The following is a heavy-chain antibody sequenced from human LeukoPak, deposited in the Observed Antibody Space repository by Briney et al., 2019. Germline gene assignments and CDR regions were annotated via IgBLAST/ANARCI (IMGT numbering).Heavy chain of an antibody. CDR1: GGSISSSSYY. CDR3: ARDYGDYYFDY. V-gene: IGHV4-39*01. CDR2: IYYSGST. Sequence: SETLSLTCTVSGGSISSSSYYWGWLRQPPGKGLEWIGSIYYSGSTYYNPSLKSRVTISVDTSKNQFSLKLSSVTAADTAVYYCARDYGDYYFDYWGQGTLVTVSS. J-gene: IGHJ4*02. D-gene: IGHD4-17*01.